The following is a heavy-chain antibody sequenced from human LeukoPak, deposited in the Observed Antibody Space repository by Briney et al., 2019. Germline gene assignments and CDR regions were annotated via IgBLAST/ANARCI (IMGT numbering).Heavy chain of an antibody. V-gene: IGHV1-8*03. CDR3: AREDYYDSGSNDY. CDR1: GGTFSSYA. D-gene: IGHD3-22*01. J-gene: IGHJ4*02. CDR2: MNHNSGNT. Sequence: GASVKVSRKASGGTFSSYAISWVRQAPGQGLEWMGWMNHNSGNTAYAQNFQGRVTITRNTSISTAYMELSSLRSEDTAVYYCAREDYYDSGSNDYWGQGTLVTVSS.